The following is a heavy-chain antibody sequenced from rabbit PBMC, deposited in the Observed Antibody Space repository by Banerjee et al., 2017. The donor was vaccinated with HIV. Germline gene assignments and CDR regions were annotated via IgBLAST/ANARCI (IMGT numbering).Heavy chain of an antibody. CDR2: IYAGSSGST. J-gene: IGHJ4*01. Sequence: QSLEESGGDLVKPGASLTLTCTASGFSFSSSYYIWWVRQAPGKGLEWIACIYAGSSGSTWYASWVNGRFTISKTSSTTVTLQMTSLTAADTATYFCARDATADSYTTFDLWGQGTLVTVS. CDR1: GFSFSSSYY. CDR3: ARDATADSYTTFDL. D-gene: IGHD6-1*01. V-gene: IGHV1S40*01.